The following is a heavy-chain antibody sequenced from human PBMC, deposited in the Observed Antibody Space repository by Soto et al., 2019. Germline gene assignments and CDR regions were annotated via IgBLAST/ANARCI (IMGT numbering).Heavy chain of an antibody. Sequence: QVQLQESGPGLVKPSETLSLTCTVSGGSISSYYWSWIRQPPGKGLEWIGHIYYSGSTNYNPSLKSRVSISVDTSKNQFSLKLSSVIAADTAVYYCARQSCSSTSCYSWVSWFDPWGQGTLVTVSS. CDR3: ARQSCSSTSCYSWVSWFDP. CDR1: GGSISSYY. V-gene: IGHV4-59*08. D-gene: IGHD2-2*01. CDR2: IYYSGST. J-gene: IGHJ5*02.